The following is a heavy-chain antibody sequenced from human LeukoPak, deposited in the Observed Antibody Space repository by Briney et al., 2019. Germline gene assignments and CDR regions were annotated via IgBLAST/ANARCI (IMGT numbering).Heavy chain of an antibody. J-gene: IGHJ2*01. D-gene: IGHD3-9*01. CDR1: GVSISDYY. V-gene: IGHV4-59*01. CDR3: ARRTYYDTLTGYNYWYFDL. Sequence: PSETLSLTCTVSGVSISDYYWSWVRQPPGKGLEWIGYIYYTGSTDYNPSLKSRVTMSLDRSKNQFSLNLRSVTATDTAVYYCARRTYYDTLTGYNYWYFDLWGRGTLVTVSS. CDR2: IYYTGST.